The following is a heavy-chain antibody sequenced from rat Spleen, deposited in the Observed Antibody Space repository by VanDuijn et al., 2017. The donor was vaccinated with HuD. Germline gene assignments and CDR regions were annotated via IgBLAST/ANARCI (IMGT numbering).Heavy chain of an antibody. CDR2: INSAGST. J-gene: IGHJ3*01. V-gene: IGHV3-3*01. CDR1: AYSITSSYK. Sequence: EVQLQESGPGLVKPSQSLSLTCSVTAYSITSSYKWNWIRKFPGNKLEWMGYINSAGSTNYNPSLKSRISITRDTSKNQFFLQVNSVTTEDTATYYCARLGLPVPNWFAYWGQGTLVTVSS. CDR3: ARLGLPVPNWFAY. D-gene: IGHD1-4*01.